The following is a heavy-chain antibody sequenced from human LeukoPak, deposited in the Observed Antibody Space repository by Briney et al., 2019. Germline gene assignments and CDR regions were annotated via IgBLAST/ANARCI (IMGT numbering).Heavy chain of an antibody. D-gene: IGHD4/OR15-4a*01. J-gene: IGHJ6*02. CDR1: GFTFSSYA. CDR2: ISGSGGST. CDR3: AKLLTSYYYYGMDV. V-gene: IGHV3-23*01. Sequence: PGGSLRLSCAASGFTFSSYAMRWVRQAPGKGLEGVSAISGSGGSTYYADSVKGRFTISRDNSKNTLYLQMNSLRVEDTAVYYCAKLLTSYYYYGMDVWGQGTTVTVSS.